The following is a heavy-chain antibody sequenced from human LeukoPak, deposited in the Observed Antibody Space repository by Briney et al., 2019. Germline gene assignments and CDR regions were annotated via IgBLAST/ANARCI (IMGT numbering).Heavy chain of an antibody. CDR3: ARVSGRLERQSDLDY. CDR1: GFTFASYS. V-gene: IGHV3-21*01. CDR2: ISGDSTYI. Sequence: GGSLRLSCAASGFTFASYSMNWVRQAPGKGLEWVSSISGDSTYIYNAGSVKGRFTISRDNAQASLYLQMISLRADDTAVYYCARVSGRLERQSDLDYWGQGTLVIVSS. D-gene: IGHD1-1*01. J-gene: IGHJ4*02.